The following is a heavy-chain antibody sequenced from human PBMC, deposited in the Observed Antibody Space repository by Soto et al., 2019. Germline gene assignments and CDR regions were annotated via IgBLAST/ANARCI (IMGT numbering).Heavy chain of an antibody. V-gene: IGHV4-39*01. CDR2: IYYGGST. J-gene: IGHJ4*02. Sequence: SETLSLTCTVSGGSISSSIYYWGWIRQTPGKGLEWIGSIYYGGSTYYNQSLKSRVTISVDTSKNQFSLKLSSVTAADTAVYYCARQTDILTGYPIWGQGTLVTVSS. D-gene: IGHD3-9*01. CDR1: GGSISSSIYY. CDR3: ARQTDILTGYPI.